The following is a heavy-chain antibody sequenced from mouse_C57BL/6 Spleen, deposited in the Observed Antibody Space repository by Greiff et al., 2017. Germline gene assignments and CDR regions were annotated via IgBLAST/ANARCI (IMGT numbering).Heavy chain of an antibody. V-gene: IGHV5-4*01. CDR1: GFTFSSYA. CDR3: ARPSGSSYYWYFDV. CDR2: ISDGGSYT. D-gene: IGHD1-1*01. J-gene: IGHJ1*03. Sequence: EVQVVESGGGLVKPGGSLKLSCAASGFTFSSYAMSWVRQTPEKRLEWVATISDGGSYTYYPDNVKGRFTISRDNAKNNLYLQMSHLKSEDTAMYYCARPSGSSYYWYFDVWGTGTTVTVSS.